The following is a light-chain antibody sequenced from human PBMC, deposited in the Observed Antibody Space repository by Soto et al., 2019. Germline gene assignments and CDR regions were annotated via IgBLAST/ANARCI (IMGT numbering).Light chain of an antibody. V-gene: IGLV1-47*01. CDR1: TSNLGSNF. Sequence: QSVLTQPPSASGTPGQRVTISCSGSTSNLGSNFVYWYQQVPGAAPKLLISRNDQRPSGVPDRFSGSKSGTSASLAISGLRSEDEADYPCAAWDDSLSGVVFGGGTQLTVL. CDR3: AAWDDSLSGVV. CDR2: RND. J-gene: IGLJ3*02.